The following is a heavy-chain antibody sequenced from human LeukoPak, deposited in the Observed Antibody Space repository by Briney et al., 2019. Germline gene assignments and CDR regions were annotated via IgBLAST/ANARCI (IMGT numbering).Heavy chain of an antibody. CDR1: GYTFTSYD. Sequence: ASVKVSCKASGYTFTSYDISWVRQAPGQGLEWMGWISGYNGNTNYGQKFQGRVTVTTDKSTSTAYMEMRSLRSDDTAVYYCARDCSGSSCYWIHWGQGTLVTVSS. D-gene: IGHD2-15*01. CDR3: ARDCSGSSCYWIH. V-gene: IGHV1-18*01. CDR2: ISGYNGNT. J-gene: IGHJ4*02.